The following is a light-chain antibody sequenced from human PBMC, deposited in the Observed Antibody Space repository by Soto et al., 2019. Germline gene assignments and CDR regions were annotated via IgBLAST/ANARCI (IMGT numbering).Light chain of an antibody. J-gene: IGKJ3*01. Sequence: EIVLTQSPGTLSLSPGERATLSCRASQSVSSSYLAWYQQKPGQAPRLLIYGASSRATGIPDRFSGSGSGTDFALTISRLEPKDFAVYYCQQYGGSPPFTFGPGTKVDIK. CDR1: QSVSSSY. CDR3: QQYGGSPPFT. V-gene: IGKV3-20*01. CDR2: GAS.